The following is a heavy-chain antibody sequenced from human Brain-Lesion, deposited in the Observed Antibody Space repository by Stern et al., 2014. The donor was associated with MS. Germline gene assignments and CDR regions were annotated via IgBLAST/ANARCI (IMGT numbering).Heavy chain of an antibody. CDR2: ISSNDEK. D-gene: IGHD2-15*01. CDR3: ARIQEFLVVVAATEHNYYGMDV. J-gene: IGHJ6*02. CDR1: GFSLSNARMG. V-gene: IGHV2-26*01. Sequence: ESGPVLVKPTETLTLTCTVSGFSLSNARMGVSWIRQPPGKALEWLAHISSNDEKTYTTSLKSRLTISKDTSKSQVVLTMTNVDPVDTATYYCARIQEFLVVVAATEHNYYGMDVWGQGTTVTVSS.